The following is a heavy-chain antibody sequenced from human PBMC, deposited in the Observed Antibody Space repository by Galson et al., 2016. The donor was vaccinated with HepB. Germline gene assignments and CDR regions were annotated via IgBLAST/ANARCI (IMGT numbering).Heavy chain of an antibody. CDR3: AVMAVAGYDY. CDR1: GYTLTSYG. Sequence: SVKVSCKASGYTLTSYGINWVRQAPGEGLEWMGWTSGYNGNTNYAQKLQGRVTMTTDTSTNTAYMELRSLRYADTAVYYCAVMAVAGYDYWSQGTLVTVSS. CDR2: TSGYNGNT. J-gene: IGHJ4*02. D-gene: IGHD6-19*01. V-gene: IGHV1-18*04.